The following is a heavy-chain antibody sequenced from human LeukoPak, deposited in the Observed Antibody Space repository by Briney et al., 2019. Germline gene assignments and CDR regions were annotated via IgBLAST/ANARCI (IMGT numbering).Heavy chain of an antibody. D-gene: IGHD6-19*01. Sequence: SETLSLTCTVSGGSISSYYWSWIRQPPGKGLEWLGYIYYSGSTNYNPSLRSRVTISVDTSKNQFSLKLSSVTAADTAVYYCARLSGYSSGWYQFDYWGQGTLVTVSS. CDR3: ARLSGYSSGWYQFDY. CDR1: GGSISSYY. J-gene: IGHJ4*02. V-gene: IGHV4-59*08. CDR2: IYYSGST.